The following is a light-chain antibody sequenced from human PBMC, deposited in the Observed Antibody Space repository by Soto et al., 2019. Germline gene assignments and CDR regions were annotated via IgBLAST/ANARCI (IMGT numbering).Light chain of an antibody. V-gene: IGKV3-15*01. CDR1: QSVSSN. CDR3: QQYNNWPRT. J-gene: IGKJ1*01. CDR2: GAS. Sequence: EIVMTQSPATLSVSPGERATLSCRASQSVSSNLAWYQQKPGQAPRLLIYGASTRATGIPARLSGSGSGTEFTLTISSLQCEDFAVYYFQQYNNWPRTFGQGTKVEIK.